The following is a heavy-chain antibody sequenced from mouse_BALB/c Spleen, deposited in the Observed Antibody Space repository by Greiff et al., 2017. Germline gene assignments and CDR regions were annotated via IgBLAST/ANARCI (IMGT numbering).Heavy chain of an antibody. V-gene: IGHV1-20*02. J-gene: IGHJ4*01. CDR3: ARNYRYDGYYYAMDY. CDR2: INPYNGDT. D-gene: IGHD2-14*01. CDR1: GYSFTGYF. Sequence: VQLQQSGPELVKPGASVKISCKASGYSFTGYFMNWVMQSHGKSLEWIGRINPYNGDTFYNQKFKGKATLTVDKSSSTAHMELRSLASEDSAVYYCARNYRYDGYYYAMDYWGQGTSVTVSS.